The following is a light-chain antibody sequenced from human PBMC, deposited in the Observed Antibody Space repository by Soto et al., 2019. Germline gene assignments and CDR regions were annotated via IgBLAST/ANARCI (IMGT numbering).Light chain of an antibody. CDR1: SSNIGAGYD. CDR3: QSYDSSLSGAI. V-gene: IGLV1-40*01. CDR2: GNS. J-gene: IGLJ2*01. Sequence: QSVLTQPPSVSVAPGQRVTISCTGSSSNIGAGYDVHWYQQLPGPAPKLLIYGNSNRPSGVPDRFSGSKSGTSASLAITGLQAEDEADYYCQSYDSSLSGAIFGGGTKLTVL.